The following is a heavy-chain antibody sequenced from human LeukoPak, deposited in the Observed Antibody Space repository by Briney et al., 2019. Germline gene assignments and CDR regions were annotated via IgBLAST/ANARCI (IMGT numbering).Heavy chain of an antibody. V-gene: IGHV3-33*08. CDR1: GFTFSSYW. Sequence: GGSLRLSCAASGFTFSSYWMSWVRQAPGKGLEWVAVIWYDGSNKYYADSVKGRFTISRDNSKNTLYLQMNSLRAEDTAVYYCARDVGSRVRNWFDPWGQGTLVTVSS. J-gene: IGHJ5*02. CDR2: IWYDGSNK. D-gene: IGHD3-10*01. CDR3: ARDVGSRVRNWFDP.